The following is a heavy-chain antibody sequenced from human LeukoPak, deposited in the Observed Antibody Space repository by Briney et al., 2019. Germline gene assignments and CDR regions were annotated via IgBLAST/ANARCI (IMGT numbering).Heavy chain of an antibody. CDR2: IRYDGSNK. CDR1: GFTFSSYG. J-gene: IGHJ3*02. V-gene: IGHV3-30*02. Sequence: QAGGSLRLSCAASGFTFSSYGMHWVRQAPGKGLEWVAFIRYDGSNKYYADSVKGRFTISRDNSKNTLYLQMNSLRAEDTAVYYCAKSSSWLYDAFDIWGQGTMVTVSS. D-gene: IGHD6-13*01. CDR3: AKSSSWLYDAFDI.